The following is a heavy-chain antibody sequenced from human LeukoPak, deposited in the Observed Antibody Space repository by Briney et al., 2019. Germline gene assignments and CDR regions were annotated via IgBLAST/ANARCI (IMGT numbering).Heavy chain of an antibody. D-gene: IGHD3-10*01. Sequence: ASVKVSCKASGYTFTSYDINWVRQATGQGLEWMGWMNPNSGNAGYAQKFQGRVTMTRNTSISTAYMELSSLRSEDTALYYCARALYGSGSYYGMYYYYYYYMDVWGKGTTVTISS. CDR2: MNPNSGNA. CDR3: ARALYGSGSYYGMYYYYYYYMDV. J-gene: IGHJ6*03. V-gene: IGHV1-8*02. CDR1: GYTFTSYD.